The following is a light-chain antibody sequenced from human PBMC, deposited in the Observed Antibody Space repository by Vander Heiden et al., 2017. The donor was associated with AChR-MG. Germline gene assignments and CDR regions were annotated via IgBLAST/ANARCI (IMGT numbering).Light chain of an antibody. Sequence: QPVVTQEPSLTVSPGGTATLTCGSSNGAVTSGYYPNWFQQKPGQAPRALIYSATNKYSWTPARFSGSLLGGKAALTLSAGQPEDEAEYYCLLYYGGPWVFGGGTKLTVL. CDR1: NGAVTSGYY. V-gene: IGLV7-43*01. J-gene: IGLJ3*02. CDR2: SAT. CDR3: LLYYGGPWV.